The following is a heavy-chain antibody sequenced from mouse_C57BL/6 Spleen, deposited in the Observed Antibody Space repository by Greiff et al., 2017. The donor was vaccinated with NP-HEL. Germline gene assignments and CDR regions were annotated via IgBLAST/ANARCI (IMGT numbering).Heavy chain of an antibody. CDR2: INPGSGGT. D-gene: IGHD1-1*01. Sequence: QVQLQQSGAELVRPGTSVKVSCKASGYAFTNYLIEWVKQRPGQGLEWIGVINPGSGGTNYNEKFKGKATLTADKSSSTAYMQLSSLTSEDSAVYFCAREGATVVATDDYAMDYWGQGTSVTVSS. CDR3: AREGATVVATDDYAMDY. CDR1: GYAFTNYL. V-gene: IGHV1-54*01. J-gene: IGHJ4*01.